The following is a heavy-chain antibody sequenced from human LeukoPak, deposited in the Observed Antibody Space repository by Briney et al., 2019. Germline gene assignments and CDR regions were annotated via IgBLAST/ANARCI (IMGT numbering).Heavy chain of an antibody. CDR1: GGTFSSYA. CDR3: ARGFDWLEYYFDY. Sequence: GASVKVSCKASGGTFSSYAINWVRQAPGQGLEWMGWINPDSGDTNYAQKFQGRVTMTRDTSISTAYMELSRLRSDDTALYYCARGFDWLEYYFDYWGHGTLVTVSS. D-gene: IGHD3-9*01. J-gene: IGHJ4*01. CDR2: INPDSGDT. V-gene: IGHV1-2*02.